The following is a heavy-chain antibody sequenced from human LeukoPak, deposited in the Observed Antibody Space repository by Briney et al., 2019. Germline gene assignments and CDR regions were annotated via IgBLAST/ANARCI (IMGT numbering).Heavy chain of an antibody. CDR3: ARQGYCTNGVCWSP. J-gene: IGHJ1*01. CDR1: GFTVSTSY. D-gene: IGHD2-8*01. CDR2: LYSGGKT. V-gene: IGHV3-53*01. Sequence: GGSLRLSCAASGFTVSTSYMSWVRQAPGKGLEWVSVLYSGGKTYYADSVKGRFTISRDNSKNTLYLQMSSLRAEDTAVYYCARQGYCTNGVCWSPWGQGTLVTVSS.